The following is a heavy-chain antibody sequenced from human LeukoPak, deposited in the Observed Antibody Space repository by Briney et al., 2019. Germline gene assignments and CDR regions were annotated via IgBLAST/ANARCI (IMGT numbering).Heavy chain of an antibody. J-gene: IGHJ3*02. CDR1: GFTLSDYW. Sequence: GGSLRLSCAASGFTLSDYWMGWVRQAPGTGLEWVANIKNDGSDKYYMESVKGRFTISRDNAKNSLYLQMNSLRAEDTALYYCVREYCSGGSCSDAFDIWGQGTMVTVSS. D-gene: IGHD2-15*01. V-gene: IGHV3-7*01. CDR2: IKNDGSDK. CDR3: VREYCSGGSCSDAFDI.